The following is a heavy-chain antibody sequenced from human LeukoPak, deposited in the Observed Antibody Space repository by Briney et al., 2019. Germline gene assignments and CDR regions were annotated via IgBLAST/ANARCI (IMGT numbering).Heavy chain of an antibody. V-gene: IGHV1-2*02. D-gene: IGHD1-26*01. CDR2: INPDSGGT. CDR3: ARGLSGSYLLRY. CDR1: GYTFTGYY. Sequence: ASVKVSCKASGYTFTGYYMHWVRQAPGQGLEWMGWINPDSGGTNYAQKFQGRVTMTRDTSISTAYMELSRLRSDDTAVYYCARGLSGSYLLRYWGQGTLVTVSS. J-gene: IGHJ4*02.